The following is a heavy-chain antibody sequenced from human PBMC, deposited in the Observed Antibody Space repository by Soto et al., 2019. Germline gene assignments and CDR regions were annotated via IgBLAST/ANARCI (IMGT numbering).Heavy chain of an antibody. CDR2: IRSKANSYAT. D-gene: IGHD4-17*01. V-gene: IGHV3-73*01. CDR3: TSWGDYVLWDY. J-gene: IGHJ4*02. CDR1: GFTFSGSA. Sequence: EVQLVESGGGLVQPGGSLKLSCAASGFTFSGSAMHWVRQASGKGLEWVGRIRSKANSYATAYAASVKGRFTISRDDSKNTAYLQMNSLKTEDTAVYYCTSWGDYVLWDYWGQGTLVTVSS.